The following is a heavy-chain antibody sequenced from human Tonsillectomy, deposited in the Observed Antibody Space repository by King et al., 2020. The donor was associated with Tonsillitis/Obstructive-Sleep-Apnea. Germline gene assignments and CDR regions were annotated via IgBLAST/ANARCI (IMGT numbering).Heavy chain of an antibody. CDR3: ARDLSVIVVVGGFEY. V-gene: IGHV3-33*01. Sequence: QLVQSGGGVVQPGRSLRLSCAASAFTFSSYGMHWVRQAPGRGLEWVAVIWYDGSNKDYADSVKGRFTISRDNSKNTLYLQMNSLRVEDTAVYYCARDLSVIVVVGGFEYWGQGTLVTVSS. CDR1: AFTFSSYG. J-gene: IGHJ4*02. CDR2: IWYDGSNK. D-gene: IGHD3-22*01.